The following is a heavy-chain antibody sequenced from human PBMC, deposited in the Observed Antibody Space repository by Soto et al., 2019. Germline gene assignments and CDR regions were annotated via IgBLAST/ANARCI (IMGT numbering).Heavy chain of an antibody. D-gene: IGHD3-3*01. CDR3: ARDYDFWSGYYRHGMDV. Sequence: PGGSLRLSCAASGFTFSDYYMSWIRQAPGKGLEWVSYISSSGSTIYYADSVKGRFTISRDNAKNSLYLQMNSLRAEDTAVYYCARDYDFWSGYYRHGMDVWGQGTTVTVSS. J-gene: IGHJ6*02. CDR2: ISSSGSTI. V-gene: IGHV3-11*04. CDR1: GFTFSDYY.